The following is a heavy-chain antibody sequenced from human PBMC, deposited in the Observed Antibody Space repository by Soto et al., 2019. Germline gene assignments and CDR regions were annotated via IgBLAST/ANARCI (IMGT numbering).Heavy chain of an antibody. D-gene: IGHD6-13*01. CDR3: ARDHGGQSGSWPLYYCYGMDV. Sequence: ASVKVSCKASGYTFTSYYMHWVRQAPGQGLEWMGIINPSGGSTSYAQKFQGRVTMTRDTSTSTVYMELSSLRSEDTAVYYCARDHGGQSGSWPLYYCYGMDVWGQGTTVTVSS. CDR2: INPSGGST. V-gene: IGHV1-46*01. CDR1: GYTFTSYY. J-gene: IGHJ6*02.